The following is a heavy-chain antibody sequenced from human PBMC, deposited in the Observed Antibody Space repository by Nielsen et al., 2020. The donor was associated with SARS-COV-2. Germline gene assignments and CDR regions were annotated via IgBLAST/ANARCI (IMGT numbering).Heavy chain of an antibody. CDR3: AKDPRYCSGGSCQGWFDP. D-gene: IGHD2-15*01. CDR2: ISGSGDST. J-gene: IGHJ5*02. CDR1: GFTFSSYA. Sequence: GESLKISCAASGFTFSSYAMSWVRQAPGKGLEWVSAISGSGDSTYYADSVKGRFTISRDNSKNTLYLQMNSLRAEDTAVYYCAKDPRYCSGGSCQGWFDPWGQGTLVTVSS. V-gene: IGHV3-23*01.